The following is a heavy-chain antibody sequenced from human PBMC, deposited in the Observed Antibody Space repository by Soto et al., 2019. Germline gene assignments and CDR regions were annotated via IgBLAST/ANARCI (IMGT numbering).Heavy chain of an antibody. CDR3: AKGAIDYYGSGSYYNLDY. D-gene: IGHD3-10*01. J-gene: IGHJ4*02. CDR2: ISGSGGST. V-gene: IGHV3-23*01. CDR1: GFTFSSYA. Sequence: EVQLLESGGGLVQPGGSLRLSCAASGFTFSSYAMSWVRQAPGKGLEWVSAISGSGGSTYYADSVKGRFTNSRDNSKNTLYLQMNSLRAEDTAVYYCAKGAIDYYGSGSYYNLDYWGQGTLVTVSS.